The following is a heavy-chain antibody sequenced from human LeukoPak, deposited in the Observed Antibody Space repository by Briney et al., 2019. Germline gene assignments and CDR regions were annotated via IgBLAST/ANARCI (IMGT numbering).Heavy chain of an antibody. CDR3: AREGNRRSSDY. V-gene: IGHV3-21*01. J-gene: IGHJ4*02. Sequence: GGSLRLSCAASGFTFSSYSMNWVRQAPGKGLEWVSSISSSSSYIYYADSVKGRFTISRDNAKNSLYLQMNSLRAEDTAVFYCAREGNRRSSDYWGQGTLVTVSS. D-gene: IGHD1-14*01. CDR1: GFTFSSYS. CDR2: ISSSSSYI.